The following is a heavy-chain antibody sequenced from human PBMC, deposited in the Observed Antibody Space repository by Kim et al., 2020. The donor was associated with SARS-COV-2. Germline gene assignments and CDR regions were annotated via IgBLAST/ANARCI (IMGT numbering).Heavy chain of an antibody. CDR3: ASHSTSSFGPLTS. Sequence: GGSLRLSCAASGFTFRHFAMSWVRQAPGKGLEWVSTISGSGGSTYYADSVKGRFTISRDNSQNTLYLQMHSLKAEDTAKYYCASHSTSSFGPLTSW. V-gene: IGHV3-23*01. CDR1: GFTFRHFA. CDR2: ISGSGGST. J-gene: IGHJ5*01. D-gene: IGHD6-6*01.